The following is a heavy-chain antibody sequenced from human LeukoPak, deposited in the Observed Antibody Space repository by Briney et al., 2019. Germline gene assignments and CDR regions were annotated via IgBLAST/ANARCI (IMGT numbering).Heavy chain of an antibody. Sequence: SVKVSCKASGGTFSSYAISWVRQAPGQGLEWMGGIIPIFGTANYAQKFQGRVTITADKSTSTAYMELSSLRSEDTAVYYCARIGTDYYGSGSYYTSRYYYYMDVWGKGTTVTVSS. CDR2: IIPIFGTA. CDR3: ARIGTDYYGSGSYYTSRYYYYMDV. D-gene: IGHD3-10*01. CDR1: GGTFSSYA. J-gene: IGHJ6*03. V-gene: IGHV1-69*06.